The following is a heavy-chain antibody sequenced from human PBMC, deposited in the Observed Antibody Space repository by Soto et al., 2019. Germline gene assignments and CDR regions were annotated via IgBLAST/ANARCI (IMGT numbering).Heavy chain of an antibody. CDR3: VRGWGSGDGSNLGYNWLDP. J-gene: IGHJ5*02. V-gene: IGHV3-30-3*01. CDR2: ISYDETSK. D-gene: IGHD3-16*01. Sequence: QVQLVESGGGVVQSGRSLRLSCAASGFTFSPYPMHWVRQAPGKGLEWVAVISYDETSKYYADSVKGRFTISRDNSKNTLYLQMNSLGPEDTAVYYCVRGWGSGDGSNLGYNWLDPWGQGTLVTVSS. CDR1: GFTFSPYP.